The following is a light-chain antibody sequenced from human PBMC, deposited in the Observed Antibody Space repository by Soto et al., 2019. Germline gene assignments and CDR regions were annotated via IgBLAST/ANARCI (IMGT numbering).Light chain of an antibody. CDR3: RQYSNWPRT. Sequence: EIVITQSPATLSVSPGERATLSCRASQSVSSNLAWYQQKPGQAPRLLIYGASTRATGIPARFSGSGSGTEFTLTISSLQSEDFAVYYCRQYSNWPRTFGQGTKV. J-gene: IGKJ1*01. CDR1: QSVSSN. V-gene: IGKV3-15*01. CDR2: GAS.